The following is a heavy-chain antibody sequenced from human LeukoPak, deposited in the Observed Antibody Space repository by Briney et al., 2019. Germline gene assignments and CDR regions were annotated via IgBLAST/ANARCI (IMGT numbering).Heavy chain of an antibody. V-gene: IGHV4-30-4*08. CDR3: ARVSLVRGAPDYYFDY. CDR2: IYFSGSR. J-gene: IGHJ4*02. Sequence: SETLSLTCTVSGASIRSGDHYWSWLRQSPGKGLEWIGYIYFSGSRSSNPSLRSRLTISVDTSKNQFSLKLSSVTAADTAVYYCARVSLVRGAPDYYFDYWGQGTLVTVSS. D-gene: IGHD3-10*01. CDR1: GASIRSGDHY.